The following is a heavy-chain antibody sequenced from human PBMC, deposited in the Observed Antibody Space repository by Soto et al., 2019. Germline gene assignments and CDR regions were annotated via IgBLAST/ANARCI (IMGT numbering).Heavy chain of an antibody. V-gene: IGHV3-74*01. Sequence: EVQLVESGGGLVQPGWSLRLSCAASGFTFSSYWMHWVRQAPGKGLVWVSRINSDGRSTTYADSVKGRFTNSRDNAKNTLYLQMNSRRAEDTAVYYCASYYGSGIYHPKYWGQGTLVTVAS. CDR1: GFTFSSYW. CDR3: ASYYGSGIYHPKY. CDR2: INSDGRST. J-gene: IGHJ4*02. D-gene: IGHD3-10*01.